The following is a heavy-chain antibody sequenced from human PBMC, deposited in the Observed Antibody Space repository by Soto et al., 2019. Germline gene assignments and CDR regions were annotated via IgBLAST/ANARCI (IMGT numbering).Heavy chain of an antibody. CDR1: GFTFSSYS. CDR2: ISSSSSYI. CDR3: ARDLAYSSSWYWFDP. Sequence: EVQLVESGGGLVKPGGSLRLSCAASGFTFSSYSMNWVRQAPGKGLEWVSSISSSSSYIYYADSVKGRFTISRDNAKNLLYLQMNSLRAEDTAVYYCARDLAYSSSWYWFDPWGQGTLVTVSS. J-gene: IGHJ5*02. D-gene: IGHD6-13*01. V-gene: IGHV3-21*01.